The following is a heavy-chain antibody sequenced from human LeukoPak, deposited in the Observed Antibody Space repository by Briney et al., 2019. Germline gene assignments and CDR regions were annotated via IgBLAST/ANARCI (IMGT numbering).Heavy chain of an antibody. D-gene: IGHD2-21*01. CDR1: GFTFSSYA. CDR3: AKGMIVVVPWEGYYFDY. CDR2: ISYDGSNK. J-gene: IGHJ4*02. V-gene: IGHV3-30*04. Sequence: GGSLRLSCAASGFTFSSYAMHWVRQAPGKGLEWVAVISYDGSNKYYADSVKGRFTISRDNSKNTLYLQMNSLRAEDTAVYYCAKGMIVVVPWEGYYFDYWGQGTLVTVSS.